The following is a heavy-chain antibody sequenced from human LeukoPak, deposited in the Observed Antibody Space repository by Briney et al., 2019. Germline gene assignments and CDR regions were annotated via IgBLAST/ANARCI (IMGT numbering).Heavy chain of an antibody. V-gene: IGHV3-74*01. CDR1: GFTFSSYW. Sequence: GGSLRLSCAASGFTFSSYWMHWVRQAPGKGLVWVSRITSDGGTTGNADSVKGRFTISRDNAKNTLYLLMNSLRAEDTAVYYCATGGGWWSPDYWGQGTLVTVSS. J-gene: IGHJ4*02. D-gene: IGHD2-15*01. CDR2: ITSDGGTT. CDR3: ATGGGWWSPDY.